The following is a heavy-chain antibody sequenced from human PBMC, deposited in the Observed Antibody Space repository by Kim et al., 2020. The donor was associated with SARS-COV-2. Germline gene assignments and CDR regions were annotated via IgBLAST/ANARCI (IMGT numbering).Heavy chain of an antibody. CDR1: GFTFGDYA. CDR2: IRSKAYGGTT. Sequence: GGSLRLSCTASGFTFGDYAMSWFRQAPGKGLEWVGFIRSKAYGGTTEYAASVKGRFTISRDDSKSIAYLQMTSLKTEDTAVYYCTRGALSITMIVVEKTPCYFDYWGQGPLVTVSS. J-gene: IGHJ4*02. V-gene: IGHV3-49*03. CDR3: TRGALSITMIVVEKTPCYFDY. D-gene: IGHD3-22*01.